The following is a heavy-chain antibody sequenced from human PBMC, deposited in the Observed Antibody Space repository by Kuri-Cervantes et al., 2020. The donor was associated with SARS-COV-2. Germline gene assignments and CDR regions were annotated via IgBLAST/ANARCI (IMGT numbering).Heavy chain of an antibody. D-gene: IGHD5/OR15-5a*01. CDR2: IRYDGSNK. CDR3: AREDGVYDSGERAIIHFDY. CDR1: GFTFSSYG. J-gene: IGHJ4*02. Sequence: GESLKISCAASGFTFSSYGMHWVRQAPGKGLEWVAFIRYDGSNKYYADSVKGRFTISRDNSKNTLYLQMNSLRAEDTAVYYCAREDGVYDSGERAIIHFDYWGQGALVTVSS. V-gene: IGHV3-30*02.